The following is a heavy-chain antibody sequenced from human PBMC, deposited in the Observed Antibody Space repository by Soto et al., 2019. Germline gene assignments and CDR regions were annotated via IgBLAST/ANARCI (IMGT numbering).Heavy chain of an antibody. Sequence: RGESLKISCKGSGYSFTSYWISWVRQMPGKGLEWMGRIDPSDSYTNYSPSFQGHVTISADKSISTAYLQWSSLKASDTAMYYCARERGGAYSSSWTDGMDVWGQGTTVTVSS. CDR3: ARERGGAYSSSWTDGMDV. V-gene: IGHV5-10-1*01. J-gene: IGHJ6*02. CDR2: IDPSDSYT. CDR1: GYSFTSYW. D-gene: IGHD6-13*01.